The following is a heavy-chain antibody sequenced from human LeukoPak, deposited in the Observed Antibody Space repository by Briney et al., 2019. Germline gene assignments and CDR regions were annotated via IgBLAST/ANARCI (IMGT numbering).Heavy chain of an antibody. CDR3: ARSNGVGSDFDY. Sequence: ASVKVSCKGSGYTFTSYYMHWVRQAPGQGDEWMGIINPSGGSKRYAKKYQGRVTMTRDTSTSTVYMELSSLISEDTAVYYCARSNGVGSDFDYWGQGTLVTVSS. CDR1: GYTFTSYY. D-gene: IGHD2-8*01. CDR2: INPSGGSK. V-gene: IGHV1-46*03. J-gene: IGHJ4*02.